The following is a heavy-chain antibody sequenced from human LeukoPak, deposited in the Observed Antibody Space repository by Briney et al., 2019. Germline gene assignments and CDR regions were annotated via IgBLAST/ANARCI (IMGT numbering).Heavy chain of an antibody. CDR3: ARGGSSGRWYFDL. D-gene: IGHD6-19*01. V-gene: IGHV3-33*01. CDR1: GFTFSNYG. CDR2: IWFDGSNK. Sequence: GGSLRLSCAASGFTFSNYGMHWVRQAPGKGLEWVAVIWFDGSNKYYADSVKGRFTISRDNSKNTLYLQMNSLRAEDTAVYYCARGGSSGRWYFDLWGRGTLVTVSS. J-gene: IGHJ2*01.